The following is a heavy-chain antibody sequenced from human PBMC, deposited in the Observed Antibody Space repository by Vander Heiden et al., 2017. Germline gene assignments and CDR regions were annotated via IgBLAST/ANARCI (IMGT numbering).Heavy chain of an antibody. V-gene: IGHV3-74*01. Sequence: EVQFVESGGGLVQPGGSLSLSCVDYGFTFSSSGMHWGRQATGTGLVWLSRMNSDGSTTDYADSVKGRFTISRDNAKNTLYLQMNGLRAEDTAVYYCARAGFFRFDYWGQGILATVSS. J-gene: IGHJ4*02. CDR2: MNSDGSTT. CDR3: ARAGFFRFDY. D-gene: IGHD3-3*01. CDR1: GFTFSSSG.